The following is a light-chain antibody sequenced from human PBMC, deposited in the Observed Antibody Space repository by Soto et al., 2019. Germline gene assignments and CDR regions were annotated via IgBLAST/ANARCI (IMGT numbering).Light chain of an antibody. Sequence: DIQLTQPPTVRSATVDAMVTITCLASQALSNYLAWYQQKPVKAPDLLIYSASTLQSGVPSRFSGSGSETDFTLTISSLQPEDFATYYCQQSYSTPWTVGQGTKVDIK. CDR3: QQSYSTPWT. CDR2: SAS. V-gene: IGKV1-39*01. CDR1: QALSNY. J-gene: IGKJ1*01.